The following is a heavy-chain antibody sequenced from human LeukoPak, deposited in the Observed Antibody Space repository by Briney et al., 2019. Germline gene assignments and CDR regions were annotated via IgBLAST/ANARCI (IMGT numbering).Heavy chain of an antibody. J-gene: IGHJ5*01. CDR1: EFIFSDYW. Sequence: PGGSLRLSCVAAEFIFSDYWMSWVSQAPRKGLEWVANIKQGGREEKYVGAVKGRFAISRDDAKSTLYLQMDSLSGDDTAVYYCARDNGGWFDSWGRGTLVTVSS. D-gene: IGHD3-10*01. CDR3: ARDNGGWFDS. V-gene: IGHV3-7*03. CDR2: IKQGGREE.